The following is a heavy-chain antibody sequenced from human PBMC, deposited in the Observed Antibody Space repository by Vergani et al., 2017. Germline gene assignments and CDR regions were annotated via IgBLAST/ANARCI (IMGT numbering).Heavy chain of an antibody. D-gene: IGHD5-12*01. Sequence: EVQLVESGGGLAQPGGSLRLSCAASGFTVSSNYMSWVRQAPGKGLEWVSVIYSGGSTYYADSVKGRFTISRHNSKNTLYLQMNSLRAEDTAVYYCARDRVDIVATTTYYYYYYGMDVWGQGP. V-gene: IGHV3-53*04. CDR3: ARDRVDIVATTTYYYYYYGMDV. J-gene: IGHJ6*02. CDR2: IYSGGST. CDR1: GFTVSSNY.